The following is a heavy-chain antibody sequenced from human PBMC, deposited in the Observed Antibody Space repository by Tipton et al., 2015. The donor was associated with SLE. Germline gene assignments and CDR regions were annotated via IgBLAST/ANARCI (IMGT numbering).Heavy chain of an antibody. CDR1: GYSFTTYW. V-gene: IGHV5-51*03. CDR2: IYPGDSDT. D-gene: IGHD5-12*01. CDR3: ARRGVGDSGYDGDAFDI. J-gene: IGHJ3*02. Sequence: QLVQSGAEVKKPGESLKISCKGSGYSFTTYWIGWVRQVPGKGLEWVGIIYPGDSDTRYSPSFQGQVTISADKSISTAYLQWSSLKASDTAIYYCARRGVGDSGYDGDAFDIWGQGTMVTVSS.